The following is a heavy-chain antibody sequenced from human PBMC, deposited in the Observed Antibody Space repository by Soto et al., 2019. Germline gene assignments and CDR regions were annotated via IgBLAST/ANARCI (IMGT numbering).Heavy chain of an antibody. CDR2: IWYDGSNK. J-gene: IGHJ4*02. D-gene: IGHD3-22*01. Sequence: GGSLRLSCAASGFTFSSYGMHWVRQAPGKGLEWVAVIWYDGSNKYYADSVKGRFTISRDNSKNTLYLQMNSLRAEDTALYYCAREGRTYYYDSSGFLVYWGQGTLVTVSS. CDR1: GFTFSSYG. CDR3: AREGRTYYYDSSGFLVY. V-gene: IGHV3-33*01.